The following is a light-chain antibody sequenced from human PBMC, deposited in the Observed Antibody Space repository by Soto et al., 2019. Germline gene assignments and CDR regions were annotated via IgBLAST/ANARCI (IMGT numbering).Light chain of an antibody. CDR2: NAF. CDR3: QQYGSSPGT. J-gene: IGKJ4*01. Sequence: EIVLTQSPGTLSLSPGERATLSCRASQSVSSSYLAWYQQKPGQAPRPLIYNAFNRATGIPDRFSGSGSGTDFTLTISRXEPEDFAVYYCQQYGSSPGTFGGGTKVDIK. V-gene: IGKV3-20*01. CDR1: QSVSSSY.